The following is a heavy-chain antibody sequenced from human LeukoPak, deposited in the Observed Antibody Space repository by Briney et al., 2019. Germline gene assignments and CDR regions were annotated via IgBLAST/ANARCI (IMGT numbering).Heavy chain of an antibody. CDR2: IRYDGRNK. CDR3: ARLYSSSSQN. D-gene: IGHD6-13*01. J-gene: IGHJ4*02. CDR1: GFTFSSYG. Sequence: GGSLRLSCAASGFTFSSYGMHWVRQAPGKGLEWVSFIRYDGRNKYYADSVKGRFTISRDNSKNTLYLQMNSLRAEDTAVYYCARLYSSSSQNWGQGTLVTVSS. V-gene: IGHV3-30*02.